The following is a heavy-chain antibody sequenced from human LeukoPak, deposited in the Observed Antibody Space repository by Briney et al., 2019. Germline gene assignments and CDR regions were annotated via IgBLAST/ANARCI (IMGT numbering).Heavy chain of an antibody. CDR1: GGSFSGYY. V-gene: IGHV4-34*01. J-gene: IGHJ6*02. CDR3: ARAFEQQILGPYSYGMDF. CDR2: INHSGST. Sequence: SETLSLTCAVYGGSFSGYYWSWIRQPPGKGLEWIGEINHSGSTNYNPSLKSRVTISVDTSKNQFSLKLSSVTAADTAVYYCARAFEQQILGPYSYGMDFWGQGTTVTVSS. D-gene: IGHD6-13*01.